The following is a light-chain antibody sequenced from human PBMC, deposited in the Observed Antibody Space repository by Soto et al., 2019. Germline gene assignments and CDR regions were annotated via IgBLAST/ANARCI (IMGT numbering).Light chain of an antibody. CDR3: SSYRTSNTRQIV. V-gene: IGLV2-14*03. CDR1: SSDVGGYNY. CDR2: DVS. J-gene: IGLJ1*01. Sequence: QSVRNQPASVSGSPGQSITISCTGTSSDVGGYNYVSWYQHHPGKAPKLMIYDVSNRPSGVSNRFSGSKSGNTASLSISGLQPEEEADYYCSSYRTSNTRQIVCGTGTKVTVL.